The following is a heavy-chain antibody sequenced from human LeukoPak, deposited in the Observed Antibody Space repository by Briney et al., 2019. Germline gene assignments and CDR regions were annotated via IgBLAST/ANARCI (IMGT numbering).Heavy chain of an antibody. CDR2: ISGSGGST. CDR3: AKDRPYDSSGYYYFDY. CDR1: GFTFSSYA. V-gene: IGHV3-23*01. Sequence: GGSLRLSCAASGFTFSSYAMSWVRQAPGKGLEWVSAISGSGGSTYYADPVKGRFTISRDNSKNTLYLQMNSLRAEDTAVYYCAKDRPYDSSGYYYFDYWGQGTLVTVSS. D-gene: IGHD3-22*01. J-gene: IGHJ4*02.